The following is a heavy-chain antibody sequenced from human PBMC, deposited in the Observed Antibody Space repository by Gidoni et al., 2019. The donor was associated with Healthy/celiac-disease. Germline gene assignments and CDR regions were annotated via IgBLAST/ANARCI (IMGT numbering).Heavy chain of an antibody. CDR3: AKEQSSSGYHGYAFDI. J-gene: IGHJ3*02. CDR2: ISGSGGST. D-gene: IGHD3-22*01. V-gene: IGHV3-23*01. Sequence: EVQLLESGGGLVQPGGSLRLSCAASGFTFSSYAMSWVRQAPGKGLEWVSAISGSGGSTYYADSVKGRFTISRDNSKNTLYLQMNSLRAEDTAVYYCAKEQSSSGYHGYAFDIWGQGTMVTVSS. CDR1: GFTFSSYA.